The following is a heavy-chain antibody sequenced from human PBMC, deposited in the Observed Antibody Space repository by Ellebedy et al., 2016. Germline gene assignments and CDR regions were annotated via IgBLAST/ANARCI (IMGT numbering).Heavy chain of an antibody. Sequence: GESLKISXAASGFTFSDYYMSWIRQAPGKGLEWVSYISSSSSYTNYADSVKGRFTISRDNAKNSLYLQMNSLRAEDTAVYYCTTDRGSGDYWGQGTLVTVSS. V-gene: IGHV3-11*05. CDR1: GFTFSDYY. J-gene: IGHJ4*02. CDR2: ISSSSSYT. D-gene: IGHD3-10*01. CDR3: TTDRGSGDY.